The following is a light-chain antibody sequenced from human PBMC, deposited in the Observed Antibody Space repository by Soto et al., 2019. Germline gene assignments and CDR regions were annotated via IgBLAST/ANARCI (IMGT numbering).Light chain of an antibody. J-gene: IGKJ2*01. Sequence: DIVLTQSPGTLSLSPGERATLSCRASQSVGSNYLAWYQQKPGQAPRLLIYAAFSRATGIPDRFSGSGSGTDLTLTITRLEPEDFAVYYCQHYGTTVYTFGQGTKLEIK. CDR3: QHYGTTVYT. CDR2: AAF. V-gene: IGKV3-20*01. CDR1: QSVGSNY.